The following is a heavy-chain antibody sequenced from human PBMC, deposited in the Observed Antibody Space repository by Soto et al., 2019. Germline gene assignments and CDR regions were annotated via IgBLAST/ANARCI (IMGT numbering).Heavy chain of an antibody. CDR1: GYSFTSYW. V-gene: IGHV5-10-1*03. CDR3: ARRPGIAAAGPYYFDY. D-gene: IGHD6-13*01. CDR2: IDPRDSYT. J-gene: IGHJ4*02. Sequence: EVQLVQSGAEVKKPGESLRISCKGSGYSFTSYWISWVRQMPGKGLEWMGRIDPRDSYTNYSPSFQGHVTISADKSISTAYLQWSSLKASDTAMYYCARRPGIAAAGPYYFDYWGQGTLVTVSS.